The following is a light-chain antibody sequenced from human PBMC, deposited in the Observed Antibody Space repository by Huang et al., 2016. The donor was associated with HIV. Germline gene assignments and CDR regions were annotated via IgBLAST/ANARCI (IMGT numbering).Light chain of an antibody. J-gene: IGKJ5*01. V-gene: IGKV1-9*01. Sequence: IQLTQSPSSLSASIGDTVTITCRASQDISTYLAWYQQNPQKAPKVLLYGASTLQSGVPSRFSGSGSGTYFTLTITNLQSEDFAAYYCQQLNSYPITFGQGTRLDI. CDR1: QDISTY. CDR2: GAS. CDR3: QQLNSYPIT.